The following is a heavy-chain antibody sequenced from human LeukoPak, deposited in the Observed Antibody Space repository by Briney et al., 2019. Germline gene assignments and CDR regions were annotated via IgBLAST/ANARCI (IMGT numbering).Heavy chain of an antibody. J-gene: IGHJ4*02. V-gene: IGHV3-66*01. D-gene: IGHD3-22*01. CDR2: IYSGGST. CDR3: ARDESTYYYDSSGYDY. CDR1: GFTVSSNY. Sequence: GGSLRLSCAASGFTVSSNYMSWVRQAPGKGLEWVSVIYSGGSTYYADSVKGRFTISRDNSENTLYLQMNSLRAEDTAVYYCARDESTYYYDSSGYDYWGQGTLVTVSS.